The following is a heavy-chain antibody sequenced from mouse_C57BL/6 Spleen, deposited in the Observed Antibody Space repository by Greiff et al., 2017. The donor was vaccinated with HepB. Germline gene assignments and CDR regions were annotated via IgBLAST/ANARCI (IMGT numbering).Heavy chain of an antibody. CDR1: GYTFTDYY. Sequence: VQLQQSGPVLGKPGASVKMSCKASGYTFTDYYMNWVKQSHGKSLEWIGVINPYNGGTSYNQKFKGKATLTVDKSSSTAYMELNSLTSEDSAVYYCARDTTVVASYYYAMDYWGQGTSVTVSS. V-gene: IGHV1-19*01. D-gene: IGHD1-1*01. CDR2: INPYNGGT. J-gene: IGHJ4*01. CDR3: ARDTTVVASYYYAMDY.